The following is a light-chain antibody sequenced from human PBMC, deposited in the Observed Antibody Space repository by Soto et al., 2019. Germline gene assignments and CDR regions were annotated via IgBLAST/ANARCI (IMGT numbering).Light chain of an antibody. CDR3: CSYARSYTFPVV. CDR2: DVS. J-gene: IGLJ2*01. CDR1: SSDVGGYNY. Sequence: QSALTQPRSVSGSPGQSVTISCTGTSSDVGGYNYVSWYQQHPGKAPKLMIYDVSKRPSGVPDRFSGSKSGNTASLTISGLQAEDEADYYCCSYARSYTFPVVFGGGTKLTVL. V-gene: IGLV2-11*01.